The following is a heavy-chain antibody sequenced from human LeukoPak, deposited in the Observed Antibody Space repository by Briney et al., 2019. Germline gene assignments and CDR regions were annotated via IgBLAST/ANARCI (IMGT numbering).Heavy chain of an antibody. Sequence: PSETLSLTCTVSADSISTYYWNWIRQSPGKGLEWIGYIYYSGSTNYNPSLKSRVTISVDTSKNQFSLKLSSVTAADTAVYYCARENAVRRYFDYWGQGTLVTVSS. V-gene: IGHV4-59*01. J-gene: IGHJ4*02. CDR2: IYYSGST. CDR1: ADSISTYY. CDR3: ARENAVRRYFDY. D-gene: IGHD3-10*01.